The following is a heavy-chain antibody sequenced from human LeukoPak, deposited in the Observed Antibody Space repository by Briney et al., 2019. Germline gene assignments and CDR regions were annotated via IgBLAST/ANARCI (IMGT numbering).Heavy chain of an antibody. Sequence: SETLSLTCTVFGGSISISNYWGWIRQPPGKGLEWIGIIHYSGSTYYNSSPKSRVTISVDTSKNVVSLKLSSVTATDTAVYYCARQTLVGASAPPDYWGQGTLVTVSS. CDR2: IHYSGST. V-gene: IGHV4-39*01. J-gene: IGHJ4*02. CDR1: GGSISISNY. CDR3: ARQTLVGASAPPDY. D-gene: IGHD1-26*01.